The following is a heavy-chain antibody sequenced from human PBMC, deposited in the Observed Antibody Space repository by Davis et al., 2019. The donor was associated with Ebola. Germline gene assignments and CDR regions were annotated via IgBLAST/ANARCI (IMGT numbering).Heavy chain of an antibody. V-gene: IGHV4-4*07. D-gene: IGHD5-24*01. CDR2: IYTSGST. Sequence: PSETLSLTCTVSGGSISSYYWSWIRQPAGKGLEWIGRIYTSGSTNYNPSLKSRVTISVDTSKNQFSLKLSSVTAADTAVYYCARMGVGVEMATIPFDYWGQGTLVTVSS. CDR3: ARMGVGVEMATIPFDY. CDR1: GGSISSYY. J-gene: IGHJ4*02.